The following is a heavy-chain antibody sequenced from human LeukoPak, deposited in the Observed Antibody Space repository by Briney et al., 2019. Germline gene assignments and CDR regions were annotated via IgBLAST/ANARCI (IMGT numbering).Heavy chain of an antibody. V-gene: IGHV3-30-3*01. Sequence: PGRSLRLSCAASGFTFSSYAMHWVRQAPGKGLEWVAVISHDGSNKYYADSVKGRFTISRDNSKNTLYLQMNSLRAEDMAVYYCAREGTMASVGYWGQGTLVTVSS. CDR1: GFTFSSYA. J-gene: IGHJ4*02. CDR2: ISHDGSNK. CDR3: AREGTMASVGY. D-gene: IGHD1-14*01.